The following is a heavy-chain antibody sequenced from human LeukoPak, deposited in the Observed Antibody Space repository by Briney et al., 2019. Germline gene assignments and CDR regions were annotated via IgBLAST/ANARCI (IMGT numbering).Heavy chain of an antibody. V-gene: IGHV3-11*05. Sequence: GGSLRLSCAASGFTFSDYYMSWIRQAPGKELEWVSYISGTSSFTNYADSVKGRITISRDTAKSSLYLQMNSLRAEDTAVYYCARGTRLDSWGQGTLVSVSS. CDR3: ARGTRLDS. CDR1: GFTFSDYY. CDR2: ISGTSSFT. D-gene: IGHD2-2*01. J-gene: IGHJ5*01.